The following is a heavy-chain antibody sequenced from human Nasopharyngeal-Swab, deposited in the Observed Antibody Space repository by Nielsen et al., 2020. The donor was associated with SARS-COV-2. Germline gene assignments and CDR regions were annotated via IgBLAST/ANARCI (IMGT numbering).Heavy chain of an antibody. Sequence: WIRQPPGKGLEWISYISSSSDIIYYADSVRGRFTVSRDNAKTSLCLQMNSLTDEDTAVYYCARTLGGGSYYYYYTDLWGRGTLVTVSS. D-gene: IGHD1-26*01. J-gene: IGHJ2*01. CDR2: ISSSSDII. CDR3: ARTLGGGSYYYYYTDL. V-gene: IGHV3-48*02.